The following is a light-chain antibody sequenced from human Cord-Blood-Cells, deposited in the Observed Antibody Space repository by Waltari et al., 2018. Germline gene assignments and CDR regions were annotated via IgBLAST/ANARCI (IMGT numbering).Light chain of an antibody. J-gene: IGLJ2*01. CDR1: NIGRKS. CDR3: QVWDSSSDHVV. CDR2: YDS. Sequence: SYVLTQPPSVSVAPGKTARITCGGNNIGRKSVQCYQQKPGQAPVLVIYYDSDRPSGIPERFSGSNSGNTATLTISRVEAGDEADYYCQVWDSSSDHVVFGGGTKLTVL. V-gene: IGLV3-21*04.